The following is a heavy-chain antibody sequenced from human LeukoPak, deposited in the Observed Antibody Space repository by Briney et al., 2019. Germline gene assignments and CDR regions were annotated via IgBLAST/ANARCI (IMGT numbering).Heavy chain of an antibody. CDR2: IYTSGST. V-gene: IGHV4-4*07. CDR1: GGSISSYY. J-gene: IGHJ6*03. CDR3: AREPFTTVRGATDYYYMDV. Sequence: SETLSLTCTVSGGSISSYYWSWIRQPAGKGLEWIGRIYTSGSTNYNPSLKSRVTMSVDTSKNQFSLKLSSVTAADTAVYYCAREPFTTVRGATDYYYMDVWGKGTTVTVSS. D-gene: IGHD3-10*01.